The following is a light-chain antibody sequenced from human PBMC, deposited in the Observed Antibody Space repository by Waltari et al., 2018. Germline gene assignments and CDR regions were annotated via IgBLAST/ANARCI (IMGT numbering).Light chain of an antibody. J-gene: IGLJ1*01. V-gene: IGLV2-14*01. CDR2: EVS. CDR1: SNDVGGYGY. Sequence: QSALTQPASVSGSPGQSITISCTGTSNDVGGYGYVSWYQQYPGKAPKLIIYEVSYRPSGMSPRFSGSKSGNTASLTISGLQADDEADYYCSSHTSTVPHVFGTGTRVTVV. CDR3: SSHTSTVPHV.